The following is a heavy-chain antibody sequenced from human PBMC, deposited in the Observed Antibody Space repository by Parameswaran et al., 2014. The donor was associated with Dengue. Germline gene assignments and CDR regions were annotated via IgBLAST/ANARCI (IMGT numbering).Heavy chain of an antibody. J-gene: IGHJ6*02. Sequence: VRPDAGKGLDGVSGISWNSGSIGYADSVKGRFTISRDNAKNSLYLQMNSLRAEDTALYYCAKGPAPPDDYYYGMDVWGQGTTVTVSS. V-gene: IGHV3-9*01. D-gene: IGHD2-2*01. CDR2: ISWNSGSI. CDR3: AKGPAPPDDYYYGMDV.